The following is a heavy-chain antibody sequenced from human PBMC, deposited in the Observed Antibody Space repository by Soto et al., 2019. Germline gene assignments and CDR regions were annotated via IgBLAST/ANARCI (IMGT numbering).Heavy chain of an antibody. Sequence: HLGGSLRLSCAASGFTFSSYAMSWVRQAPGKGLEWVSVIRSSGDRTYYADSVKGRFTISRDNSKNTLYMQMNSLRAEDTAVYYCAKQQGPGTPYYYAMDVWGQGTTVTVSS. CDR2: IRSSGDRT. CDR1: GFTFSSYA. CDR3: AKQQGPGTPYYYAMDV. D-gene: IGHD1-1*01. J-gene: IGHJ6*02. V-gene: IGHV3-23*01.